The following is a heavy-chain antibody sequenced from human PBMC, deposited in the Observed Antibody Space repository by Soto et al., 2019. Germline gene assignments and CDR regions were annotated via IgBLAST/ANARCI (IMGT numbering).Heavy chain of an antibody. J-gene: IGHJ5*02. CDR2: ISGSGGST. Sequence: GGSLRLSCAASGFTFSSYAMSWVRQAPGKGLEWVSAISGSGGSTYYAGSVKGRFTISRDNSKNTLYLQMNSLRAEDTSVYYCAKNRITGTSNWFDPWGQGTLVTVSS. V-gene: IGHV3-23*01. CDR1: GFTFSSYA. CDR3: AKNRITGTSNWFDP. D-gene: IGHD1-7*01.